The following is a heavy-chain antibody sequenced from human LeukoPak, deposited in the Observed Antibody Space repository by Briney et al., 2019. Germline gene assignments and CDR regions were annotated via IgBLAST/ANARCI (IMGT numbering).Heavy chain of an antibody. CDR3: ARGGYYYGSGSHNWFDP. D-gene: IGHD3-10*01. J-gene: IGHJ5*02. V-gene: IGHV4-34*01. CDR1: GGSISSYY. Sequence: SETLSLTCTVSGGSISSYYWSWIRQPPGKGLEWIGEINHSGSTNYNPSLKSRVTISVDTSKNQFSLKLSSVTAADTAVYYCARGGYYYGSGSHNWFDPWGQGTLVTVSS. CDR2: INHSGST.